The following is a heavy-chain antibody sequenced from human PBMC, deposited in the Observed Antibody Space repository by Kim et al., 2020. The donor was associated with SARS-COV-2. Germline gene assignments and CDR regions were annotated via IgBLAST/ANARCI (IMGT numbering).Heavy chain of an antibody. CDR1: GYSISSGYY. J-gene: IGHJ6*02. CDR2: IYHSGST. Sequence: SETLSLICTVSGYSISSGYYWGWIRQPPGKGLEWIGSIYHSGSTYYNPSLKSRVTISVDTSKNQFSLKLSSVTAADTAVYYCARGTWLLAHYYGMDVWG. V-gene: IGHV4-38-2*02. D-gene: IGHD3-22*01. CDR3: ARGTWLLAHYYGMDV.